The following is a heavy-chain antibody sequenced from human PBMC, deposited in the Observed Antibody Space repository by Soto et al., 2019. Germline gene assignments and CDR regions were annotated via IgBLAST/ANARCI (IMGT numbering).Heavy chain of an antibody. CDR1: GYTFTSYA. Sequence: ASVKVSCKASGYTFTSYAMHWVRQAPGQRLEWMGWINAGNGNTKYSQKFQGRVTITRDTSASTAYMELSSLRSEDTAVYYCTTKWSGSYVDYFDYWGQGTLVTVS. CDR3: TTKWSGSYVDYFDY. D-gene: IGHD1-26*01. V-gene: IGHV1-3*01. J-gene: IGHJ4*02. CDR2: INAGNGNT.